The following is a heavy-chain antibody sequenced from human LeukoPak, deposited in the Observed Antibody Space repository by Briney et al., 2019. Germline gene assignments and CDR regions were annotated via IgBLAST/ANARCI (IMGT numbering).Heavy chain of an antibody. CDR1: GFTFSGYA. Sequence: PGGSLRLSCAASGFTFSGYAMSWVRQAPGKGLEWVSSISGSGGSTYYADSVKGRFTISRDNSKNTLYLQMNSLRDEDTAVYYCAKDSSGYYRPFDYWGLGTLVTVSS. V-gene: IGHV3-23*01. J-gene: IGHJ4*02. D-gene: IGHD3-22*01. CDR3: AKDSSGYYRPFDY. CDR2: ISGSGGST.